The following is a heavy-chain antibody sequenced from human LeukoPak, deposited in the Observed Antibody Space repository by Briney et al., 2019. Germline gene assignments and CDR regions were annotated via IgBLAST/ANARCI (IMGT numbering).Heavy chain of an antibody. V-gene: IGHV3-53*01. CDR3: AKDLSLNYYDSSGYGGWYYYYYGMDV. CDR2: IFSGGST. D-gene: IGHD3-22*01. J-gene: IGHJ6*02. CDR1: GFTVSSNY. Sequence: GGSLRLSCAASGFTVSSNYMSWVRQAPGKGLEWVSVIFSGGSTYYEDSVRGRFTISRDNSKNTVYLQMNSLRAEDTAVYYCAKDLSLNYYDSSGYGGWYYYYYGMDVWGQGTTVTVSS.